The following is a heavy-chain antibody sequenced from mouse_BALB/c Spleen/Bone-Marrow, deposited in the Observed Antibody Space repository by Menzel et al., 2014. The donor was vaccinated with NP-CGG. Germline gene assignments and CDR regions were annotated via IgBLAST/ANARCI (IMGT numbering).Heavy chain of an antibody. CDR1: GYTFISYV. D-gene: IGHD1-1*01. CDR3: ARYPDYYGSSYAMDY. Sequence: VQLQQSGPELVKPGASVKMSCKASGYTFISYVMHWVKQKPGQGLEWIGYINPYNDGTKYNEKFKGKATLTSDKSSSTAYMELSSLTSEDSAAYYCARYPDYYGSSYAMDYWGQGTSVTVSS. V-gene: IGHV1-14*01. J-gene: IGHJ4*01. CDR2: INPYNDGT.